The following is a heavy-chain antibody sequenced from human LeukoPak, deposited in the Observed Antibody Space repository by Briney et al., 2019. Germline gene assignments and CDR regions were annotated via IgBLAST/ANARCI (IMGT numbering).Heavy chain of an antibody. Sequence: GGSLRLSCAASGFAVSSNYMSWVRQAPGKGLEWVSVIYSGGSTYYADSVKGRFTISRDNSKNTLYLQMNSLRAEDTAVYYCARVAMIAHDAFDIWGQGTMVTVSS. CDR2: IYSGGST. V-gene: IGHV3-53*01. J-gene: IGHJ3*02. CDR1: GFAVSSNY. D-gene: IGHD3-22*01. CDR3: ARVAMIAHDAFDI.